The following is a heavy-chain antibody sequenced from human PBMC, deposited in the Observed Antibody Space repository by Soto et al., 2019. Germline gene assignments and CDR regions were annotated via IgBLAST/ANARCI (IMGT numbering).Heavy chain of an antibody. CDR1: GGSISSYY. D-gene: IGHD5-18*01. Sequence: SETLSLTCTVSGGSISSYYWSWIRPPPGKGLEWIGYIYYSGSTNYNPSLKSRVTISVDTSKNQFSLKLSSVTAADTAVYYCASYSYGSRRDYYYYYMDVWGKGTTVTVSS. CDR2: IYYSGST. J-gene: IGHJ6*03. V-gene: IGHV4-59*08. CDR3: ASYSYGSRRDYYYYYMDV.